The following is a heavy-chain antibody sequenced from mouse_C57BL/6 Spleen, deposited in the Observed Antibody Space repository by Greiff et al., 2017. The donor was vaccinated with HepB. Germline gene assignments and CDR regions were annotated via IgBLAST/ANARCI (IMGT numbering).Heavy chain of an antibody. CDR2: INPGSGGT. V-gene: IGHV1-54*01. J-gene: IGHJ4*01. CDR1: GYAFTNYL. Sequence: VQLQQSGAELVRPGTSVKVSCKASGYAFTNYLIEWVKQRPGQGLEWIGVINPGSGGTNYNEKFKGKATLTADKSSSTAYMQLSSLTSEDSAVYFGARRNYGSSPSYAMDYWGQGTSVTVSS. D-gene: IGHD1-1*01. CDR3: ARRNYGSSPSYAMDY.